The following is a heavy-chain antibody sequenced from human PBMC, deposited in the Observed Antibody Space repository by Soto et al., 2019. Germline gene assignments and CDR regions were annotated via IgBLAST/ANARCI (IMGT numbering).Heavy chain of an antibody. J-gene: IGHJ4*02. D-gene: IGHD3-3*01. Sequence: GGSLRLSCAASGFTFSDYYMSWIRQAPGKGLEWVSYISSSGSTMYYADSVKGRFTISRDNAKNSLYLQMNSLRAEDTAVYYCARGQVHYDFWRSPYDYWGQGTLVTVSS. V-gene: IGHV3-11*01. CDR2: ISSSGSTM. CDR1: GFTFSDYY. CDR3: ARGQVHYDFWRSPYDY.